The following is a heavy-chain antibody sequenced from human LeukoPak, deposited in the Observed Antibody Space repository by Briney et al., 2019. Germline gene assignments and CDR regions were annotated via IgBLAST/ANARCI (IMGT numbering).Heavy chain of an antibody. CDR3: ARAYDFWSGYYYP. Sequence: NPSQTLSLTCTVSGGSISSGSYYWSWIRQPAGKGLEWIGRIYTSGSTNYNPSLKSRVTISVDTSKNQFSLKQSSVTAADTAVYYCARAYDFWSGYYYPWGQGTLVTVSS. CDR1: GGSISSGSYY. D-gene: IGHD3-3*01. V-gene: IGHV4-61*02. CDR2: IYTSGST. J-gene: IGHJ5*02.